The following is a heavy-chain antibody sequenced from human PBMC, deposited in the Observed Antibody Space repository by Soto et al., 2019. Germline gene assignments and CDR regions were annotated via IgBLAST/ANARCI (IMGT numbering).Heavy chain of an antibody. D-gene: IGHD2-21*02. J-gene: IGHJ3*02. CDR1: GGPLSSFY. CDR2: IYYTGST. V-gene: IGHV4-59*01. Sequence: SETLSLTCNSSGGPLSSFYYSWIRQAPGRGLEWIGYIYYTGSTNYNPSLKSRVTMSVDTSKNQFSLKLTSVTAADTAVYFCAVTRGGAHPHDIWGQGTMVTVSS. CDR3: AVTRGGAHPHDI.